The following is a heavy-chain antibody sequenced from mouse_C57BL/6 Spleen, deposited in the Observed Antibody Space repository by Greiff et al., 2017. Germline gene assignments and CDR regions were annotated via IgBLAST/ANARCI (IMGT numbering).Heavy chain of an antibody. J-gene: IGHJ2*01. Sequence: VQLQQSGPELVKPGASVKISCKASGYAFSSSWMNWVKQRPGKGLEWIGRIYPGDGDTNYNGKFKGKATLTADKSSSTAYMQLSSLTSEDSAVYFCATSTMVTTGGYWGQGTTLTVSS. D-gene: IGHD2-2*01. V-gene: IGHV1-82*01. CDR1: GYAFSSSW. CDR2: IYPGDGDT. CDR3: ATSTMVTTGGY.